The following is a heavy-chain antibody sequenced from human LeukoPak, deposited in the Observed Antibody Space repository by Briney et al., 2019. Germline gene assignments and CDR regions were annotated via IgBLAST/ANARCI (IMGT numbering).Heavy chain of an antibody. V-gene: IGHV4-34*01. CDR3: ARALRGYSYGYIFDY. D-gene: IGHD5-18*01. CDR2: INHSGST. Sequence: ASETLSLTCAVYGGSFSGYYWSWIRQPPGKGLEWIGEINHSGSTNYNPSLKSRVTISVDTSKNQFSLKLSSVTAADTAVYYCARALRGYSYGYIFDYWGQGTLVTVSS. CDR1: GGSFSGYY. J-gene: IGHJ4*02.